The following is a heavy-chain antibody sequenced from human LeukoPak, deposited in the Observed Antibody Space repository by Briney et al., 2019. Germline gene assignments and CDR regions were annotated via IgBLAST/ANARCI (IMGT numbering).Heavy chain of an antibody. Sequence: ASVKVSCKASGYTFIDYAIHWVRQAPGQRLEWMGWINAGDGNTRYSQHFQGRLTVTRDTSASTAYMALSSLRSEDTAVYYCALGAYDYWGQGTLVTVSS. V-gene: IGHV1-3*01. D-gene: IGHD1-26*01. CDR2: INAGDGNT. J-gene: IGHJ4*02. CDR1: GYTFIDYA. CDR3: ALGAYDY.